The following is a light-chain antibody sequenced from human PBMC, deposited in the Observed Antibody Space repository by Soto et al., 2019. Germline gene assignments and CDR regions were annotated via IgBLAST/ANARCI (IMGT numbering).Light chain of an antibody. CDR2: LGS. CDR1: QSLLHSNGYNY. Sequence: EIVITQSPLSLPVTPGEPASISCRSSQSLLHSNGYNYLDWYLQKPGQSPQLLIYLGSNRASGVPDRFSGSGSGTDFTLKISRVEAEDVGVYYCMQALQTPPWTFGQGTKV. CDR3: MQALQTPPWT. J-gene: IGKJ1*01. V-gene: IGKV2-28*01.